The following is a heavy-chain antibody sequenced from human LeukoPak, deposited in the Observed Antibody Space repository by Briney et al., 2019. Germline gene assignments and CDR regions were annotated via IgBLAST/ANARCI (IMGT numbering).Heavy chain of an antibody. J-gene: IGHJ4*02. CDR2: IRNKANNYAT. D-gene: IGHD6-6*01. Sequence: QAGGSLRLSCAASGFTFSSYWMSWVRQASGKGLEWVGRIRNKANNYATAYAASLKGRFTISRDDSKNTAYLQMNSLETEDTAMYYCTYTSSSGVVYWGQGTLVTVSS. CDR1: GFTFSSYW. V-gene: IGHV3-73*01. CDR3: TYTSSSGVVY.